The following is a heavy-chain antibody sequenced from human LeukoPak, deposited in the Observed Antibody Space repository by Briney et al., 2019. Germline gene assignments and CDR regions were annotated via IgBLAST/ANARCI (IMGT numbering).Heavy chain of an antibody. CDR2: ISLTGRT. Sequence: SETLSLTCGVSGGSITSTNWWSWVRQPPGQGLEWIGEISLTGRTNYNPSLIGRVIMSLDESRNQLSLTLTSVTAADTAMYYCTRESGPYCPFGYWGQGTLVVVPS. D-gene: IGHD1-26*01. CDR1: GGSITSTNW. CDR3: TRESGPYCPFGY. V-gene: IGHV4-4*02. J-gene: IGHJ4*02.